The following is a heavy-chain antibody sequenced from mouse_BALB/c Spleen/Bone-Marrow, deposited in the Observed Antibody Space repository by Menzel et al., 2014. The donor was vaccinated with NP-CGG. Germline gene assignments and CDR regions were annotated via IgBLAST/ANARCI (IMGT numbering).Heavy chain of an antibody. CDR1: GFTFSSYG. CDR2: ISSGGSYT. Sequence: VQLQQPGGDLVKPGGSLKNSCAASGFTFSSYGMSWVRQTPDKRMEWVATISSGGSYTYYPDSVKGRFTISRDNAKNTLYLQMSSLKSEDTAMYYCARQTYYDYDGYFDYWGQGTTLTVSS. V-gene: IGHV5-6*01. D-gene: IGHD2-4*01. J-gene: IGHJ2*01. CDR3: ARQTYYDYDGYFDY.